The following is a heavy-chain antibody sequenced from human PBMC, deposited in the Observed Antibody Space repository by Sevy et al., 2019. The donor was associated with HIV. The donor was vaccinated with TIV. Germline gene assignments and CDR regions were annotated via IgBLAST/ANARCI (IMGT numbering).Heavy chain of an antibody. CDR1: GFSFSNYA. CDR2: LLYNVRTE. V-gene: IGHV3-33*08. Sequence: GGSLRLSCAASGFSFSNYAMSWVRQAPGKGLEWVAALLYNVRTEEYANSVKGRFTISRDNSKNTLNLEMNSLRVEDTALYFCARDSARVIVPTAGFDSWGQGVLVTVSS. J-gene: IGHJ5*01. D-gene: IGHD2-15*01. CDR3: ARDSARVIVPTAGFDS.